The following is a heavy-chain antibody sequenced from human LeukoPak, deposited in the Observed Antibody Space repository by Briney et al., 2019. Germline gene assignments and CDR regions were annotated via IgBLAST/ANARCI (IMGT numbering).Heavy chain of an antibody. J-gene: IGHJ3*02. Sequence: SETLSLTCTVSGGSISSGGYYWSWIRQHPGKGLEWIGYIYYSGRSYYNPSLKSRVTISVDTSKNQFSLKLSSVTAADTAVYYCASRPGYYYDSSGYQGRGAFDIWGQGTMVTVSS. V-gene: IGHV4-31*03. CDR2: IYYSGRS. CDR1: GGSISSGGYY. D-gene: IGHD3-22*01. CDR3: ASRPGYYYDSSGYQGRGAFDI.